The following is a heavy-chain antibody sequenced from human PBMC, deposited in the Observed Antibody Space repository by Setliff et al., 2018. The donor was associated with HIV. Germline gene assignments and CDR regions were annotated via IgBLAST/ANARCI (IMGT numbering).Heavy chain of an antibody. J-gene: IGHJ3*02. Sequence: SVKVSCKASGGTFSSYAISWVRQAPGQGLEWMGGIIPIFGTTNYAQKLQGRVSMTIDTSTSTAYMELRSLRSDDMAVYYCARRGVFDAFDIWGQGTMVTVSS. CDR3: ARRGVFDAFDI. CDR2: IIPIFGTT. V-gene: IGHV1-69*05. CDR1: GGTFSSYA. D-gene: IGHD6-13*01.